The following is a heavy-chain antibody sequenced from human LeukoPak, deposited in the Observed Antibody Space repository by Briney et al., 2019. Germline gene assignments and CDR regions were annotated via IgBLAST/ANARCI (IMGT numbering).Heavy chain of an antibody. CDR1: GFSFDSYA. J-gene: IGHJ4*02. CDR3: AKGRGSSNEGPGH. CDR2: ISGSGITT. V-gene: IGHV3-23*01. D-gene: IGHD4-11*01. Sequence: GGSLRLSCAASGFSFDSYAMNWVRQAPGKGLEWVSGISGSGITTHYRDSVKGRFTISRDNSKNTLYLQMNSLSAEDTAVYYCAKGRGSSNEGPGHWGQGTLVTVSS.